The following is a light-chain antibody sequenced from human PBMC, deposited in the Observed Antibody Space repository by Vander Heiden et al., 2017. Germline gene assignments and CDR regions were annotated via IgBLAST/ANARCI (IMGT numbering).Light chain of an antibody. Sequence: SVLTQPPSIACAPGQRVTSPCPRSSSNIGASYNVHWYQQLPGTAPNLLIYGNGNRPSGVPARLSGSRSGTSASLVITGLQAEDEADYYCQSYDSSLSAYVFGTGTKVTVL. J-gene: IGLJ1*01. V-gene: IGLV1-40*01. CDR2: GNG. CDR1: SSNIGASYN. CDR3: QSYDSSLSAYV.